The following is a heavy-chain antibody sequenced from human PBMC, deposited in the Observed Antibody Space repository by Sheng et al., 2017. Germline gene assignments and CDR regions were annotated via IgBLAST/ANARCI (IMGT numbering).Heavy chain of an antibody. Sequence: EGQLVESGGGLVQPGGSLRLSCAASGFTFSGYEMNWVRQAPGKGLEWVSYISGSGDTIYYADSVKGRFTISRDNTKISLFLQMNNLRAEDTAVYYCAKGSLRGSSWPYWYFDLWGRGTLVTVSS. CDR3: AKGSLRGSSWPYWYFDL. V-gene: IGHV3-48*03. J-gene: IGHJ2*01. D-gene: IGHD6-13*01. CDR1: GFTFSGYE. CDR2: ISGSGDTI.